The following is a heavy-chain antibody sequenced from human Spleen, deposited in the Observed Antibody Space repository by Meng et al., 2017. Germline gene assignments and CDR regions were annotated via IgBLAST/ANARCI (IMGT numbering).Heavy chain of an antibody. J-gene: IGHJ4*02. V-gene: IGHV4-30-2*03. D-gene: IGHD6-19*01. CDR2: IGHSGFT. CDR3: ARPQVSGYDNSGWYNYFDW. Sequence: QVQLQESGPGLVNPPQTLSLTLAVSGGAISRGDYFWSWIRQPPGKGLEWIGSIGHSGFTYYTPSLKSRVTISVDTSKNQLSLKLSSVTAADTAVYYCARPQVSGYDNSGWYNYFDWWGQGTLVTVSS. CDR1: GGAISRGDYF.